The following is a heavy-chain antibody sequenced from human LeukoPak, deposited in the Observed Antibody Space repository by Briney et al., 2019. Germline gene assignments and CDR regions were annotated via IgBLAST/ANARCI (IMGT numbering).Heavy chain of an antibody. CDR3: ARDRALRYFDWLSQGPSNYYYGMDV. Sequence: GGSLRLSCAASGFTFSSYNMSWIRQAPGKGLEWVSYISSSSSYTNYADSVKGRFTISRDNAKNSLYLQMNSLRAEDTAVYYCARDRALRYFDWLSQGPSNYYYGMDVWGQGTTVTVSS. D-gene: IGHD3-9*01. J-gene: IGHJ6*02. CDR2: ISSSSSYT. V-gene: IGHV3-11*05. CDR1: GFTFSSYN.